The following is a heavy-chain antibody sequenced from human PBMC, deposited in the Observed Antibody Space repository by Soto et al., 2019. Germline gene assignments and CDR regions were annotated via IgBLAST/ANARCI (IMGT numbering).Heavy chain of an antibody. Sequence: EVQLLESGGGLVQPGGSLRLSCAASGFTFSSNAMSWVRQAAGKGLEWVSGISGSGESTYYADSVKGRFTISRDNSKNTLYLQMNSLRAEDTAIYYCAKNYDSSGYYYVLDAFDMWGQGTMVTVSS. CDR2: ISGSGEST. D-gene: IGHD3-22*01. CDR3: AKNYDSSGYYYVLDAFDM. J-gene: IGHJ3*02. CDR1: GFTFSSNA. V-gene: IGHV3-23*01.